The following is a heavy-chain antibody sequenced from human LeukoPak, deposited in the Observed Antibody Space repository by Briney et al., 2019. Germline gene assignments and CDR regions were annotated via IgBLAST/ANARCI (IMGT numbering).Heavy chain of an antibody. Sequence: GGSLRLSCAASGFTFSSYAMHWVRQAPGKGLEWVAVISYDGSNKYYADSVMGRFTISRDNSKNTLYLQMNSLRAEDTAVYYCAKDFWGSGSYFDYWGQGTLVTVSS. CDR2: ISYDGSNK. J-gene: IGHJ4*02. D-gene: IGHD3-10*01. CDR3: AKDFWGSGSYFDY. V-gene: IGHV3-30*04. CDR1: GFTFSSYA.